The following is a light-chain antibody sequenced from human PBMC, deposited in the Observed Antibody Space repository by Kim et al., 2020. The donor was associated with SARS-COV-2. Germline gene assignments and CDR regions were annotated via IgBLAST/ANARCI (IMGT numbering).Light chain of an antibody. CDR2: DVS. CDR3: SSYTRSSTNYV. J-gene: IGLJ1*01. CDR1: SSDIGSYNY. V-gene: IGLV2-14*03. Sequence: QSINITCTGASSDIGSYNYVSWYQQHPSKAPKLMIYDVSNRPSGVSNRFSGSKSGNTASLTISGLQAEDEADYYCSSYTRSSTNYVFGTGTKVTVL.